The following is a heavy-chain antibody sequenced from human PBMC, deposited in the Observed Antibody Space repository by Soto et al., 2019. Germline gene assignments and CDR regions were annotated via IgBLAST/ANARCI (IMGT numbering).Heavy chain of an antibody. J-gene: IGHJ4*02. Sequence: EVQLLESGGGLEQHGGSLRLSCAASGFTFTDYALSWVRQAPGKGLEWVATISGIGGSTYLADSVKGRLSISRDNSKNTVSLLMNSLRAEDTAVYFCARGSSGYISSWYYFDYWGRGTLVTVSS. V-gene: IGHV3-23*01. D-gene: IGHD6-13*01. CDR2: ISGIGGST. CDR1: GFTFTDYA. CDR3: ARGSSGYISSWYYFDY.